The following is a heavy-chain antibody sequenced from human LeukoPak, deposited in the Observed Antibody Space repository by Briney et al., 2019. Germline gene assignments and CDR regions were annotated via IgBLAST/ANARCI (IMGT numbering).Heavy chain of an antibody. V-gene: IGHV1-69*01. CDR3: ARDRCTNGVCPPGY. D-gene: IGHD2-8*01. J-gene: IGHJ4*02. Sequence: ASVKVSCKASGGTFSSYAISWVRQAPGQGLEWMGGIIPIFGTANYAQKFQGRVTITADESTSTAYMELSSLRSEDTAVYYCARDRCTNGVCPPGYWGQGTLVTVSS. CDR2: IIPIFGTA. CDR1: GGTFSSYA.